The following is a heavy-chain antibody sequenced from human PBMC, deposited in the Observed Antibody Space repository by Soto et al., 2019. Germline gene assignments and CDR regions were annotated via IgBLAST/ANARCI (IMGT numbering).Heavy chain of an antibody. D-gene: IGHD2-2*01. CDR2: VNAGNGNT. CDR3: ASTGCSSTSCYGEDYYYYYIDV. V-gene: IGHV1-3*01. J-gene: IGHJ6*03. CDR1: GYTFTSSA. Sequence: ASVRVSFQASGYTFTSSAMHWVRQAPGQRGEWMGGVNAGNGNTKYSQKFQGRVTITRDTSASTAYMELSSLRSEDTAVYYCASTGCSSTSCYGEDYYYYYIDVWGKGTTVTVSS.